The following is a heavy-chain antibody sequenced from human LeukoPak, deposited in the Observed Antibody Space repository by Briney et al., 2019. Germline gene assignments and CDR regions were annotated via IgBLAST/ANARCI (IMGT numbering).Heavy chain of an antibody. CDR1: GFTFSSYD. D-gene: IGHD4-17*01. Sequence: GGSLRLSCAASGFTFSSYDMHWARQAPGKGLEWVAILSSDGIHKYYADSVKGRFTISRDNSKNTLYLQMNSLRAEDTAVYYCAKNSGDYVVGEFDYWGQGTLVTVSS. V-gene: IGHV3-30*18. CDR3: AKNSGDYVVGEFDY. J-gene: IGHJ4*02. CDR2: LSSDGIHK.